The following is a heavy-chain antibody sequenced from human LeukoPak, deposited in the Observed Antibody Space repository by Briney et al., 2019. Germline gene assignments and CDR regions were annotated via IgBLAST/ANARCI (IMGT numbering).Heavy chain of an antibody. J-gene: IGHJ4*02. V-gene: IGHV3-23*01. CDR2: ISGSGGST. D-gene: IGHD3-10*01. CDR1: GFTFSSYP. CDR3: AKRGGITREPWYY. Sequence: GAALRLSCAASGFTFSSYPMSWVRQPPGHGLEWVSPISGSGGSTYYADSVKGRFPISRDNSQNPLDLQMNSLRAEDTAVYYCAKRGGITREPWYYWGQGTLVTVSS.